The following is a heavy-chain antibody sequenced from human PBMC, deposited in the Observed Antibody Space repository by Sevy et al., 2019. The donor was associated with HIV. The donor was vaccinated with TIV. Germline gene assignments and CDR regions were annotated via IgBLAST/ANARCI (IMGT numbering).Heavy chain of an antibody. CDR1: GYTFSSYG. CDR3: AREGYYYRSGTYRPPNYYGMDV. D-gene: IGHD3-10*01. CDR2: MSDYNGYT. J-gene: IGHJ6*02. Sequence: ASVKVSCKASGYTFSSYGISWVRQAPGQGLEWMGWMSDYNGYTNYAHKFQGRVTMSTETSTGTAYMELRSLRSDDTAVYFCAREGYYYRSGTYRPPNYYGMDVWGQGTAVTVSS. V-gene: IGHV1-18*01.